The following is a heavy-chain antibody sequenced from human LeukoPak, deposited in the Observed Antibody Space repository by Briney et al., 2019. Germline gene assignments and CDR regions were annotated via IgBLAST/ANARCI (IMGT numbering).Heavy chain of an antibody. J-gene: IGHJ4*02. Sequence: KSSETLSLTCTVSGVSISSYYWSWIRQPPGKGLEWIGYIYYSGSTNYNPSLKSRVTISVDTSKNQFSLKLSSVTAADTAVYYCARAGGYGSGYYFDPAIPLYWGQGTLVTVSS. D-gene: IGHD3-22*01. CDR2: IYYSGST. CDR3: ARAGGYGSGYYFDPAIPLY. V-gene: IGHV4-59*01. CDR1: GVSISSYY.